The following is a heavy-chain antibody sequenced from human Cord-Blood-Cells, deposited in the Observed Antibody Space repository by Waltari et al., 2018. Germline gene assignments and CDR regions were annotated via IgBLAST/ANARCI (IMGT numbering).Heavy chain of an antibody. Sequence: QVQLVQSGAEVKKPGASVKGSCKASGYTFTRYDINWVRQATGQGPEWMGWINRTSGNTACAQKFPGRATMTKTTSISTSYMELSSPRSADSAVYYCARVTYSGSWAPGTLVTVSP. CDR3: ARVTYSGS. D-gene: IGHD1-26*01. V-gene: IGHV1-8*01. J-gene: IGHJ4*02. CDR1: GYTFTRYD. CDR2: INRTSGNT.